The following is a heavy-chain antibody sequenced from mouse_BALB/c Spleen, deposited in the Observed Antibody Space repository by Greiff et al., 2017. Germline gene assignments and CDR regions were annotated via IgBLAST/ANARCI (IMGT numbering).Heavy chain of an antibody. Sequence: EVQLVESGGGLVQPGGSLKLSCAASGFTFSSYTMSWVRQTPEKRLEWVAYISNGGGSTYYPDTVKGRFTISRDNAKNTLYLQMSSLKSEDTAMYYCARHGYYGSSFAYWGQGTLVTVSA. CDR1: GFTFSSYT. CDR2: ISNGGGST. D-gene: IGHD1-1*01. CDR3: ARHGYYGSSFAY. V-gene: IGHV5-12-2*01. J-gene: IGHJ3*01.